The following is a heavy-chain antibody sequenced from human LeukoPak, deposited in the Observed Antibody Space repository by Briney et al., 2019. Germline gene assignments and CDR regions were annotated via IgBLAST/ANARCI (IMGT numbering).Heavy chain of an antibody. J-gene: IGHJ3*02. CDR2: INHSGST. CDR3: ARHNRLWGSYRKDFDI. V-gene: IGHV4-34*01. D-gene: IGHD3-16*02. CDR1: GGSFSGYY. Sequence: PSETLSLTCAVYGGSFSGYYWSWIRQPPGKGLEWIGEINHSGSTNYNPSLKSRVTISVDTSKNQFSLKLSSVTAADTAVYYCARHNRLWGSYRKDFDIWGQGTMVTVSS.